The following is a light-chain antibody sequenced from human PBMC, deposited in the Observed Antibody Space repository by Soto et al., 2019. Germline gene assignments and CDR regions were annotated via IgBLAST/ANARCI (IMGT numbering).Light chain of an antibody. Sequence: QSALTQPASVSGSPGQSITISCTGTSSDVGGYNYVSWYQHHPGKAPKLMIYDVSYRPSGVSNRFSGSKSGNTASLTTSGLQAEDEADYYCSSYTSGNTLVFGGGTKLTVL. CDR1: SSDVGGYNY. J-gene: IGLJ2*01. CDR2: DVS. V-gene: IGLV2-14*03. CDR3: SSYTSGNTLV.